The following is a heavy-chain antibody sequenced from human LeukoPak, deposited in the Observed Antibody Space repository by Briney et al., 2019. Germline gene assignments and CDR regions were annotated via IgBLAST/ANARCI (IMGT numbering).Heavy chain of an antibody. CDR2: IKHDGADK. D-gene: IGHD5-18*01. Sequence: GGSLRLSCVASGFTFSSYWMSWVRQAPGKGQEWVANIKHDGADKYFVDSVKGRFTISRDNVKNSLFLQMNSLRAEDTAMYYCARRYSYGYFDCWGQGTLVTVSS. CDR3: ARRYSYGYFDC. CDR1: GFTFSSYW. J-gene: IGHJ4*02. V-gene: IGHV3-7*01.